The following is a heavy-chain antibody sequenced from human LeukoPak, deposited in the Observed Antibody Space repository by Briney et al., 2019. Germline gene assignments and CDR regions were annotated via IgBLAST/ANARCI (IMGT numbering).Heavy chain of an antibody. CDR1: GFTVSSNY. D-gene: IGHD3-22*01. CDR2: IYRGGST. Sequence: GGSLRLSCAASGFTVSSNYMSWVRQAPGKGLEWVSVIYRGGSTYYAVSVKGRFTISRDNSKNALYLQMNSLRAEDTAVYYCASGYYYDSSGYSTGSFPLDYWGQGTLVTVSS. CDR3: ASGYYYDSSGYSTGSFPLDY. J-gene: IGHJ4*02. V-gene: IGHV3-66*01.